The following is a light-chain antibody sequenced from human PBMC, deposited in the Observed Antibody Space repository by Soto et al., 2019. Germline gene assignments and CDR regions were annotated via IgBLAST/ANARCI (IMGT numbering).Light chain of an antibody. CDR3: SSFVHKNNLI. CDR2: EVD. J-gene: IGLJ2*01. V-gene: IGLV2-8*01. CDR1: SDDIGTYNY. Sequence: QSALTQPPSAFGSPGQTVTISCTGTSDDIGTYNYVSWYQQHAGNVPKLIIFEVDKRPSGVPNRFSGSKSGNTASLTISGLRAEDEADYYCSSFVHKNNLIFGGGTKVTVL.